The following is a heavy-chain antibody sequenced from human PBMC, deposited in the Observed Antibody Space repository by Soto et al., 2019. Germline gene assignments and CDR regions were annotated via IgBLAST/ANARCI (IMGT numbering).Heavy chain of an antibody. Sequence: ASVKVSCKASGYTFTSYYMHWVRQAPGQGLEWMGIINPSGGSTSYAQKFQGRVTMTRDTSTSTVYMELSSLRSEDTAVYYCARGGYCSSTSCHYYYYYYYMDVWGKGTTVTVSS. D-gene: IGHD2-2*01. J-gene: IGHJ6*03. CDR3: ARGGYCSSTSCHYYYYYYYMDV. V-gene: IGHV1-46*03. CDR2: INPSGGST. CDR1: GYTFTSYY.